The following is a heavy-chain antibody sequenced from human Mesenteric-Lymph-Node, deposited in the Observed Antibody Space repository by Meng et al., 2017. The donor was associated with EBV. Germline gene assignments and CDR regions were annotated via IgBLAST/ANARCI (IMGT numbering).Heavy chain of an antibody. Sequence: VPLHQWGAGVLKPSETLSPTCAVYGGSFSGYYWTWIRQPPGKGLEWIGEINHSGSTNYNPSLKSRVIISVDTSKNQFSLKLSSVTAADTAVYYCARLTGGDNGATAWGVHWFFDLWGPGTLVTVSS. V-gene: IGHV4-34*01. J-gene: IGHJ2*01. CDR3: ARLTGGDNGATAWGVHWFFDL. D-gene: IGHD2-21*02. CDR2: INHSGST. CDR1: GGSFSGYY.